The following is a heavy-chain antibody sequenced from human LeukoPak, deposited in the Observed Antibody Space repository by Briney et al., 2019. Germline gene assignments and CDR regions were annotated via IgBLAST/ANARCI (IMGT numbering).Heavy chain of an antibody. J-gene: IGHJ4*02. CDR3: ARDGLWSSHFDY. D-gene: IGHD5-18*01. CDR2: MSYSGKI. V-gene: IGHV4-39*07. Sequence: SETLSLTCTISGDSITKKNFFWGWIRQPPGKGLEWIVSMSYSGKIYYNPSLKSRVTISVDTSKNQFSLKLSSVTAADTAVYYCARDGLWSSHFDYWGQGTLVTVSS. CDR1: GDSITKKNFF.